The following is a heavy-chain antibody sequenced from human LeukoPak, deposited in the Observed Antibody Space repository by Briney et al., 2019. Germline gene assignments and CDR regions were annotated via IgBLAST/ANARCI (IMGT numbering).Heavy chain of an antibody. CDR2: TDSRNTI. Sequence: QPGGSLRLSCAASGFPFSSYILTWIRQAPGKGLEWVSYTDSRNTIYYTDSVKGRFTISRDNAKNSLYLQINSLRVEDTALYYCARVFYTYGPYYFDYWGQGTLVTVSS. J-gene: IGHJ4*02. CDR1: GFPFSSYI. CDR3: ARVFYTYGPYYFDY. V-gene: IGHV3-48*01. D-gene: IGHD5-18*01.